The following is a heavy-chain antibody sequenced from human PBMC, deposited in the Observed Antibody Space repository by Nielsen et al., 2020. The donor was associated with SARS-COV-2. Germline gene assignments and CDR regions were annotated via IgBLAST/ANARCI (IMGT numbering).Heavy chain of an antibody. Sequence: GVLKISCAASGFTFSNYVMNWVRQSPGKGLEWVSAISASGASTYYADSVKGRFTISRDNSKNTLYLQMNSLEIEDTAVYYCAREPVRILTGDYGMDVWGQGTTVTVSS. V-gene: IGHV3-23*01. CDR2: ISASGAST. D-gene: IGHD3-9*01. J-gene: IGHJ6*02. CDR3: AREPVRILTGDYGMDV. CDR1: GFTFSNYV.